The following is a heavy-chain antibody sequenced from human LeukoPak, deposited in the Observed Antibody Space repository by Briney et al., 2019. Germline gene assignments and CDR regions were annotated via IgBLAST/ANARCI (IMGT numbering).Heavy chain of an antibody. D-gene: IGHD1-26*01. CDR3: ASQGVVGATKDAFDI. CDR1: GYTFISYW. CDR2: IYPGDSDT. V-gene: IGHV5-51*01. Sequence: GESLKISCKASGYTFISYWIAWVRQMPGKGLEWVGIIYPGDSDTRYSPSFEGQVTISVDKSSSTAYLQWSSLKASHTAMYYCASQGVVGATKDAFDIWGQGTMVTVSS. J-gene: IGHJ3*02.